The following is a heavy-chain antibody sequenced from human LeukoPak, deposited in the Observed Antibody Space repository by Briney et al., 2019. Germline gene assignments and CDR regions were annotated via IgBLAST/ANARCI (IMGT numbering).Heavy chain of an antibody. J-gene: IGHJ4*02. V-gene: IGHV1-18*01. CDR1: GYSFTSYG. Sequence: GESLKIPCKGSGYSFTSYGISWVRQAPGQGLEWMGWISAYNGNTNYAQKLQGRVTMTTDTSTSTAYMELRSLRSDDTAVYYCARDKKSSGYYDLDYWDQGTLVTVSS. CDR3: ARDKKSSGYYDLDY. D-gene: IGHD3-22*01. CDR2: ISAYNGNT.